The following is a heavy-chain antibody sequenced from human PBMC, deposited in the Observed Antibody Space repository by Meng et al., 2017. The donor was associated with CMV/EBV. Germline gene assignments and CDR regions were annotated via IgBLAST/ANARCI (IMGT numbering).Heavy chain of an antibody. D-gene: IGHD2-2*01. CDR1: GFTFSSYS. J-gene: IGHJ6*02. Sequence: GESLKISCAASGFTFSSYSMNWVRQAPGKGLEWVSYISSSSSTIYYADSVKGRFTISRDNAKNSLYLQMNSLRAEDTAVYYCAREDIVVVPAASYYGMDVWGQGTTVTVS. CDR3: AREDIVVVPAASYYGMDV. V-gene: IGHV3-48*04. CDR2: ISSSSSTI.